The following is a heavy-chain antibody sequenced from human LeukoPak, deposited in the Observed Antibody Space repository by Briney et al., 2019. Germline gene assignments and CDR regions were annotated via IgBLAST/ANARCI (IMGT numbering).Heavy chain of an antibody. Sequence: GGSLRLSCAASGFTFSSYGMHWVRQAPGKGLEWVTFIRYDGSNKYYADSVKGRFTISRDNSKNTLHLQMNSLRAEDTAVYYCAKLYGDYLDYWGQGTLVTVSS. CDR2: IRYDGSNK. V-gene: IGHV3-30*02. CDR3: AKLYGDYLDY. J-gene: IGHJ4*02. CDR1: GFTFSSYG. D-gene: IGHD4-17*01.